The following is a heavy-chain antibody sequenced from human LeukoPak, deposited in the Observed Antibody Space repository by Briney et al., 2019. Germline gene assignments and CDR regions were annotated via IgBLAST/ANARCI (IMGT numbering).Heavy chain of an antibody. D-gene: IGHD3-9*01. CDR2: ISYDGSNK. CDR1: GFTFSSYA. CDR3: AKDRVLRYFDWFPSLPFDP. V-gene: IGHV3-30*18. Sequence: PGGSLRLSCAASGFTFSSYAMSWVRQAPGKGLEWVAVISYDGSNKYYADSVKGRFTISRDNSKNTLYLQMNSLRAEDTAVYYCAKDRVLRYFDWFPSLPFDPWGQGTLVTVSS. J-gene: IGHJ5*02.